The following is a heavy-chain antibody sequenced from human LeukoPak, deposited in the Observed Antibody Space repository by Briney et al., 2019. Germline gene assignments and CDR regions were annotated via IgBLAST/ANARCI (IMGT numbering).Heavy chain of an antibody. J-gene: IGHJ4*02. CDR2: FSWDGVTT. V-gene: IGHV3-43*01. D-gene: IGHD1-26*01. CDR1: GFTFDDYT. Sequence: GGSLRVSCAATGFTFDDYTMHWVRQPPGKGLEWVSLFSWDGVTTYYADSVKGRFTISRDSGKNSLYLQMNSLTAEDTAFYYCAKGGGGSEMDYWGQGTLVTVSS. CDR3: AKGGGGSEMDY.